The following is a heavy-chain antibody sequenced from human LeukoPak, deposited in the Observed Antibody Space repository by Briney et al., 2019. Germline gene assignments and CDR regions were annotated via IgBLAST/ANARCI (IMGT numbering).Heavy chain of an antibody. V-gene: IGHV4-34*01. D-gene: IGHD3-10*01. CDR2: INHSGST. Sequence: PSETLSLTCAVYRGSFSGYYWSWIRQPPGKGLEWIGEINHSGSTNYHPSLKSRVTISVDTSKNQSSLKLSSVTAADTAVYYCARGPGYYGSGSYFDYWGQGTLVTVSS. CDR3: ARGPGYYGSGSYFDY. CDR1: RGSFSGYY. J-gene: IGHJ4*02.